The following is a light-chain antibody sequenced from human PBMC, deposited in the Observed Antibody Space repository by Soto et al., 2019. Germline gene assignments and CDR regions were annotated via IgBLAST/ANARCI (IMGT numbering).Light chain of an antibody. J-gene: IGLJ1*01. CDR1: SSDVGAYNY. CDR2: DVS. Sequence: QSVLTQPASVSGSPGQSITISCTGTSSDVGAYNYISWFQQHPRKAPKLMIYDVSSRASGVSTRFSGSKSGNTASLTISGLQAEDEADYYCTSYTSSSTYVFGTGTKLTVL. V-gene: IGLV2-14*03. CDR3: TSYTSSSTYV.